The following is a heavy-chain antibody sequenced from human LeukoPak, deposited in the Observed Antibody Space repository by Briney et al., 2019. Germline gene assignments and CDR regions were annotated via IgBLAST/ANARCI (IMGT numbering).Heavy chain of an antibody. Sequence: GGSLRLSCAASGFTFSNSWMAWVRQAPGKGLEWVANIKQDGSTKHYADSLEGRFTISRDNPKNSLYLQMNSLRADDTAVYYCASDTDGSLDYWGQGILVTVAS. CDR1: GFTFSNSW. CDR2: IKQDGSTK. J-gene: IGHJ4*02. V-gene: IGHV3-7*01. CDR3: ASDTDGSLDY. D-gene: IGHD1-26*01.